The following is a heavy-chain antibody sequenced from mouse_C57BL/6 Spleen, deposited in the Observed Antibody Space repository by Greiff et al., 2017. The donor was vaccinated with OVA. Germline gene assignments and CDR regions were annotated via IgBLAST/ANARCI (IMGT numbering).Heavy chain of an antibody. Sequence: VQLQQSGPGLVQPSQCLSITCTVSGFSFTSYGVHWVRQSPGKGLEWLGVIWSGGSTDYNAAFISRLSISKNNSKSQVYFKMNRLQADETAIYYSARSYYYGSSLFAGGSQGTLVTVSA. CDR2: IWSGGST. J-gene: IGHJ3*01. D-gene: IGHD1-1*01. CDR3: ARSYYYGSSLFAG. CDR1: GFSFTSYG. V-gene: IGHV2-2*01.